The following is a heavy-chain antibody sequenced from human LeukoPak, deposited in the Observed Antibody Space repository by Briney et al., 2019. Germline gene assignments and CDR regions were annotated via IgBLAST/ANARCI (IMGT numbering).Heavy chain of an antibody. J-gene: IGHJ4*02. CDR3: AKGSRNSRPYYFDF. CDR1: GFTFNKYA. D-gene: IGHD6-19*01. CDR2: ITGSGDDT. Sequence: PGGSLRLSCTASGFTFNKYAMTWVRQAPGKGLEWVSAITGSGDDTYHADSVKGRFTISRDNSKNTLYLQMNSLRAEDTAVYYCAKGSRNSRPYYFDFWGQEILVTVSS. V-gene: IGHV3-23*01.